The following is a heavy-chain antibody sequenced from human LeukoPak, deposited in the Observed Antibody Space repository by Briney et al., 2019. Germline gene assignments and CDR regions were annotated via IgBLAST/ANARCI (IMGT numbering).Heavy chain of an antibody. CDR1: GFTFSTYG. CDR3: ARRAGAYSHPYDY. V-gene: IGHV3-53*01. CDR2: IYSDNT. J-gene: IGHJ4*02. D-gene: IGHD4/OR15-4a*01. Sequence: GGSLRLSCVASGFTFSTYGMSWVRQAPGKGLEWVSFIYSDNTHYSDSVNGRFTISRDNSKNTLYLQMNSLRAEDTAVYYCARRAGAYSHPYDYWGQGTLVTVSS.